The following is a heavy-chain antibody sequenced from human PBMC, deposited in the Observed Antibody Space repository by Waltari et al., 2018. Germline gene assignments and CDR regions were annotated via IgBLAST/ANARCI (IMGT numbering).Heavy chain of an antibody. V-gene: IGHV4-38-2*01. CDR1: GYSISSGYY. CDR3: ARAQLRYFDWFHHDAFDI. CDR2: INHSGST. J-gene: IGHJ3*02. Sequence: QVQLQESGPGLVKPSETLSLTCAVSGYSISSGYYWGWLRQPPGKGLEWIGEINHSGSTNYNPSLKSRVTISVDTSKNQFSLKLSSVTAADTAVYYCARAQLRYFDWFHHDAFDIWGQGTMVTVSS. D-gene: IGHD3-9*01.